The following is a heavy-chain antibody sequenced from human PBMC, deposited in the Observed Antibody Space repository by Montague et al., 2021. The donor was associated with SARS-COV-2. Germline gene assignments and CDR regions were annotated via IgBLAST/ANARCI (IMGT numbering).Heavy chain of an antibody. CDR3: ARQYGDYSDNAFTI. D-gene: IGHD4-17*01. CDR1: DDSFSFRRDY. CDR2: VSYSGPT. V-gene: IGHV4-39*01. Sequence: SETLSLTCTFSDDSFSFRRDYSGWIPQPPATALDCIGTVSYSGPTSYKASLNGRVTIYVDTSKNQFSLKLTSVTAADTAIYYCARQYGDYSDNAFTIWGQGKMVTVSS. J-gene: IGHJ3*02.